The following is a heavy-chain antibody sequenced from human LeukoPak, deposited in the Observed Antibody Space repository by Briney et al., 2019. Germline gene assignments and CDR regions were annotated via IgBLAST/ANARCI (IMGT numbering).Heavy chain of an antibody. V-gene: IGHV1-18*01. D-gene: IGHD3/OR15-3a*01. CDR3: ARGKKYTGLDF. J-gene: IGHJ1*01. CDR1: GYSFPTYG. Sequence: ASVKVSCKASGYSFPTYGINWVRQATGQGLEWLGWISVNSGSTKNAQNIQGRVTLTTDTSTNTAYMELRSLRSDDTAVYYCARGKKYTGLDFWGLGTLVTVSS. CDR2: ISVNSGST.